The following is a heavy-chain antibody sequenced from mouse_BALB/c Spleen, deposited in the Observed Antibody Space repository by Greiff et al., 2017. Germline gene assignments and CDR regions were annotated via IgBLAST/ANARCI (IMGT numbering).Heavy chain of an antibody. Sequence: VQLQQSGPELMKPGASVKLSCKASGYTFTSYYMYWVKQRPGQGLEWIGEINPSNGGTNFNEKFKSKATLTVDKSSSTAYMQLSSLTSEDSAVYYCTRPTRITTGFAYWGQGTLVTVSA. CDR3: TRPTRITTGFAY. D-gene: IGHD2-4*01. V-gene: IGHV1S16*01. CDR2: INPSNGGT. J-gene: IGHJ3*01. CDR1: GYTFTSYY.